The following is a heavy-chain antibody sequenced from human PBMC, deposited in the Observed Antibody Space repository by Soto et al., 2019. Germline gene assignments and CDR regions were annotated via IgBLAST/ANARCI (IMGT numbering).Heavy chain of an antibody. CDR2: IKQDGTEK. V-gene: IGHV3-7*01. D-gene: IGHD5-18*01. CDR1: GXTLSRYW. CDR3: ARGDTPMITGMDSFDI. J-gene: IGHJ3*02. Sequence: GSLRLSCAASGXTLSRYWMNWVRQAPGKGLEWVANIKQDGTEKNYVDSVKGRFNISRDNARKSLYLQMDSLRAEYTAFYFFARGDTPMITGMDSFDIWGQGTMGTVSS.